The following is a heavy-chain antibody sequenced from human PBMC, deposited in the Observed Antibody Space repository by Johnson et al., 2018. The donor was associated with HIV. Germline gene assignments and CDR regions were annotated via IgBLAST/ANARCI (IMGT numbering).Heavy chain of an antibody. D-gene: IGHD1-14*01. CDR3: ARAFGSAFDI. CDR2: ITWNGDTI. V-gene: IGHV3-9*01. J-gene: IGHJ3*02. Sequence: VQLVESGGGVVQPGRSLRLSCAASGFTFSSYAMHWVRQAPGKGLEWVSGITWNGDTIDSADSVEGRFTISRDNAKNSLYLQMNSLRTEDTALYYCARAFGSAFDIWGQGTMVTVSS. CDR1: GFTFSSYA.